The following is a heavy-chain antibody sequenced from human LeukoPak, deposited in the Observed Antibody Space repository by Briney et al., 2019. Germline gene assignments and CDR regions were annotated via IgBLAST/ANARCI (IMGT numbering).Heavy chain of an antibody. V-gene: IGHV4-39*01. CDR3: ARLYGILTTYYPYDAFDV. Sequence: PSETLSLTCAVPGGSISTSSYYWGWIRQPPGKGLGWIGSIYYSGSTYYNPSLKRRVTISVDTSKNQFSLKLTSVTAADTAVYYCARLYGILTTYYPYDAFDVWGQGTMVTVSS. CDR2: IYYSGST. D-gene: IGHD3-9*01. CDR1: GGSISTSSYY. J-gene: IGHJ3*01.